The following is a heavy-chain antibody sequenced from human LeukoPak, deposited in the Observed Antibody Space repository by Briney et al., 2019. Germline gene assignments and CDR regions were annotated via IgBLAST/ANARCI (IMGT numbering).Heavy chain of an antibody. V-gene: IGHV3-11*05. Sequence: GGSLRLSCAASGFTFSDNYMSWVRQAPGKGLEWVSYISTSSTYTNYADSVKGRFTISRDNAKNSLYLQMNSLRAEDTAVYYCARGTSPIVWGQGTLLTVSS. CDR2: ISTSSTYT. CDR3: ARGTSPIV. CDR1: GFTFSDNY. J-gene: IGHJ3*01.